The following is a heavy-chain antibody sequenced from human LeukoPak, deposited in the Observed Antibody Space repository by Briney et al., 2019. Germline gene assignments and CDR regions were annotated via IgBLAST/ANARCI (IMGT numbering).Heavy chain of an antibody. J-gene: IGHJ4*02. V-gene: IGHV3-48*03. CDR2: IISGGRTI. CDR1: AFTFSSYE. Sequence: GGSLSLPCAASAFTFSSYETSWDRPAPGNGREWVSYIISGGRTIYYADFVKGPFTISRDNAKNSLYLQMHSLRAEDTAVYYCERDYDPPRQDWGQGTLVTVSS. CDR3: ERDYDPPRQD. D-gene: IGHD3-22*01.